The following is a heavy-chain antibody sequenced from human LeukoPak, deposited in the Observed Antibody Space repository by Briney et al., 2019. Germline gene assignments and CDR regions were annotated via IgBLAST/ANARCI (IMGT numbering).Heavy chain of an antibody. CDR2: IYYSGST. J-gene: IGHJ3*02. CDR1: GGSISSYY. Sequence: TASETLSLTCTVSGGSISSYYWSWIRQPPGKGLEWIGYIYYSGSTNYNPSLKSRVTISVDTSKNQFSLKLSSVTAADTAVYYCARGSSGWKNDAFDIWGQGTMVTVSS. CDR3: ARGSSGWKNDAFDI. D-gene: IGHD6-19*01. V-gene: IGHV4-59*01.